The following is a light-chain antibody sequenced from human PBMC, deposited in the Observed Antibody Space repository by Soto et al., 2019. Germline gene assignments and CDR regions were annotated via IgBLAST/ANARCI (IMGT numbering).Light chain of an antibody. CDR2: GAS. J-gene: IGKJ1*01. V-gene: IGKV3-15*01. CDR1: QSVSSN. CDR3: QQYNNWPPWT. Sequence: EIVMTQSPTTLSVSPGERVTLSCRASQSVSSNLAWYQRKPGQAPRLLIYGASTRATGAPARFSGSGSGTEFTLTISSLQSEDLAVYYCQQYNNWPPWTFGQGTKVDIK.